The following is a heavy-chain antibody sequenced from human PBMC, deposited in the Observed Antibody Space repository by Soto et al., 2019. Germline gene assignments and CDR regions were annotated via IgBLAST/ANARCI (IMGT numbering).Heavy chain of an antibody. J-gene: IGHJ4*02. CDR3: ARCGVAAAGTCLRASPPDY. CDR2: IIPIFGTA. V-gene: IGHV1-69*01. D-gene: IGHD6-13*01. Sequence: QVQLVQSGAEVKKPGSSVKVSCKASGGTFSSYAISWVRQAPGQGLEWMGGIIPIFGTANYAQKFQGRVTITADESTSTAYLELSSLRSEDTAVYYCARCGVAAAGTCLRASPPDYWGQGTLVTVSS. CDR1: GGTFSSYA.